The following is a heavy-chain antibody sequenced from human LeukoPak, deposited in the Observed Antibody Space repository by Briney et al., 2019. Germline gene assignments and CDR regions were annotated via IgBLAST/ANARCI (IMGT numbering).Heavy chain of an antibody. CDR3: ARDRVQQLTYPGFYGMDV. D-gene: IGHD6-13*01. CDR1: GFTFSSYA. J-gene: IGHJ6*02. V-gene: IGHV3-30*04. CDR2: ISYDGSNK. Sequence: QAGGSLRLSCAASGFTFSSYAMHWVRQAPGKGLEWVAVISYDGSNKYYADSVKGRFTISRDNSKNTLYLQMNSLRAEDTAVYYCARDRVQQLTYPGFYGMDVWGRGTTVTVSS.